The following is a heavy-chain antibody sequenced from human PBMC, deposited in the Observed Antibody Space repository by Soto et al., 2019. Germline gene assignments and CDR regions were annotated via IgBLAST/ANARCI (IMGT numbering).Heavy chain of an antibody. V-gene: IGHV3-23*01. D-gene: IGHD2-15*01. CDR3: AKGGEGYCSGTSCLYHMDA. J-gene: IGHJ6*03. Sequence: EVQLLESGGGLVQPGGSRRLSCAASGFTFSSYAMSWVLQAPGKGLEWVSTISDSGSTYYADSVKGRFTISRDISKNTLYVQMSSLRAEDTAVYYCAKGGEGYCSGTSCLYHMDAWGKGTTVTVSS. CDR2: ISDSGST. CDR1: GFTFSSYA.